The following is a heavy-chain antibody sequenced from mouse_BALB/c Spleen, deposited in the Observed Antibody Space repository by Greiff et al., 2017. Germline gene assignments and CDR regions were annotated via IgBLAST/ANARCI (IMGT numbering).Heavy chain of an antibody. CDR3: ASWAGYAMDY. Sequence: VQLKESGPGLVKPSQSLSLTCTVTGYSITSDYAWNWIRQFPGNKLEWMGYISYSGSTSYNPSLKSRISITRDTSKNQFFLQLNSVTTKDTATYYCASWAGYAMDYWGQGTSVTVSS. CDR1: GYSITSDYA. CDR2: ISYSGST. V-gene: IGHV3-2*02. J-gene: IGHJ4*01.